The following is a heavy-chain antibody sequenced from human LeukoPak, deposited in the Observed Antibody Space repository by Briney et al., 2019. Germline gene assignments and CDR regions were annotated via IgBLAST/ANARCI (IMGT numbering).Heavy chain of an antibody. J-gene: IGHJ4*02. CDR1: GFTFSRYW. D-gene: IGHD2-2*01. V-gene: IGHV3-74*01. CDR2: INTDGSST. CDR3: AIEVVPAAKALDY. Sequence: GGSLRLSCAASGFTFSRYWMHWVRQAPGKGLVWVSRINTDGSSTSYADSVKGRFTISRDNAKNTLYLQMNSLRAEDTAVYYCAIEVVPAAKALDYWGQGTLVTVPS.